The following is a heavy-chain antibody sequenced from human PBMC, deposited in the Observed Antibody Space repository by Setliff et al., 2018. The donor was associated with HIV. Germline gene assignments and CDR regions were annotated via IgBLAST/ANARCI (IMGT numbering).Heavy chain of an antibody. CDR1: GYSFTTLW. D-gene: IGHD2-2*01. CDR2: IYPVDSET. Sequence: GESLKISCQASGYSFTTLWIAWVRQMPWKGLEWMGIIYPVDSETRYSPSFQGQVTISADKSINTAYLQWTTLKASDSAMYYCARPRGNDYAGSGFDNWGQGTLVTVSS. CDR3: ARPRGNDYAGSGFDN. J-gene: IGHJ4*02. V-gene: IGHV5-51*01.